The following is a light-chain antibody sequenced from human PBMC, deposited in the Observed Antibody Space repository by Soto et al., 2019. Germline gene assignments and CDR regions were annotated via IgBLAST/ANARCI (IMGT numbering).Light chain of an antibody. CDR2: SNN. V-gene: IGLV1-44*01. Sequence: QSVLTPPASVSGSPGQSITISCTGTSSDVGGYNYVSWYQQLPGTAPKLLIYSNNQRPSGVPDRFSGSKSGTSASLAISGLQSEDEADYYCAAWDDSLNGPLDVFGTGTKSPS. CDR3: AAWDDSLNGPLDV. J-gene: IGLJ1*01. CDR1: SSDVGGYNY.